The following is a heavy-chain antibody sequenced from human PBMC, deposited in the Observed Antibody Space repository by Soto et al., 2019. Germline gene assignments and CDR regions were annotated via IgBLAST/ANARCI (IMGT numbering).Heavy chain of an antibody. CDR1: GYTFTTYD. Sequence: QVQLVQSGAEVKKPGASVRVSCKASGYTFTTYDIHWVRQAPGLGLEWMGIITPGGGITSYAQKCKGRITMTRDTSTSTVYMELSSLRSEETAMYYCAKVLSELVPRYFDTWGQGTLVTVSS. CDR3: AKVLSELVPRYFDT. J-gene: IGHJ4*02. V-gene: IGHV1-46*01. D-gene: IGHD6-13*01. CDR2: ITPGGGIT.